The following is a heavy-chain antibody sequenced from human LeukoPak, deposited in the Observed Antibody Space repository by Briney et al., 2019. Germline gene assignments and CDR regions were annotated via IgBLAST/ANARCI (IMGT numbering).Heavy chain of an antibody. Sequence: SETLSLTCTVSGGSISSYYWSRIRQPPGKGLEWIGYIYYSGSTNYNPSLKSRVTISVDTSKNQFSLKLSSVTAADTAVYYCARHRDGGDYWGQGTLVTVSS. CDR3: ARHRDGGDY. D-gene: IGHD4-23*01. J-gene: IGHJ4*02. CDR1: GGSISSYY. CDR2: IYYSGST. V-gene: IGHV4-59*08.